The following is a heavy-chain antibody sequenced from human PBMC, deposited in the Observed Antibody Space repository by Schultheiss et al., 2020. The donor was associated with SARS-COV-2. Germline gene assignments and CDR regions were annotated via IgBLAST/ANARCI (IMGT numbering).Heavy chain of an antibody. CDR1: GFTFSRYA. Sequence: GESLKISCAASGFTFSRYAMSWVRQAPGKGLEWVSAISGSGGSTYYADSVKGRFTISRDNSKNTLYLQMNSLRAEDTAVYYCARETVREVGLFNPWGQGILVTVSS. CDR3: ARETVREVGLFNP. V-gene: IGHV3-23*01. J-gene: IGHJ5*02. CDR2: ISGSGGST. D-gene: IGHD1-1*01.